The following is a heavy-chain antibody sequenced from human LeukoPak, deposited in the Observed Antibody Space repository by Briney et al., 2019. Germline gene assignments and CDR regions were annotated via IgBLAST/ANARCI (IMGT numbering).Heavy chain of an antibody. D-gene: IGHD1-1*01. CDR1: GFTFGDYA. J-gene: IGHJ4*02. CDR2: IRSKAYGGTT. CDR3: AALNDALDY. V-gene: IGHV3-49*04. Sequence: GGSLRLSCTASGFTFGDYAMSWVRQAPGKGLEWVGFIRSKAYGGTTEYAASVKGRFTISRDDSKSIAYLQMNSLRAEDTAVYYCAALNDALDYWGQGTLVTVSS.